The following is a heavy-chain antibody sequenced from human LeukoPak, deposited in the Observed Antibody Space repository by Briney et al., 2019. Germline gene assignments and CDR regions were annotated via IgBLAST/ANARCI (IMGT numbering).Heavy chain of an antibody. CDR2: IYYTGGET. D-gene: IGHD1-26*01. CDR1: GGSINSYY. Sequence: PSETLSLTCTVSGGSINSYYWSWIRQPPGKGLEWIGYIYYTGGETNYNPSLKSRVTISVDTSKNQFSLKLSSVTAADTAVYYCARDLSRLYSGSYFDYWGQGTLVTVSS. J-gene: IGHJ4*02. CDR3: ARDLSRLYSGSYFDY. V-gene: IGHV4-59*12.